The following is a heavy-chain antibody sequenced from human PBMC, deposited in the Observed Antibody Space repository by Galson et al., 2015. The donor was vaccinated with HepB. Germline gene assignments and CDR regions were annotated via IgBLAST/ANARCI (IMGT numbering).Heavy chain of an antibody. CDR3: ARDHTPYSSGWYEFDY. CDR2: IWYDGSNK. CDR1: GFTFSSYG. J-gene: IGHJ4*02. Sequence: SLRLSCAASGFTFSSYGMHWVRQAPGKGLEWVAVIWYDGSNKYYADSVKGRFTISRDNSKNTLYLQMNSLRAEDTAVYYCARDHTPYSSGWYEFDYWGQGTLVTVSS. V-gene: IGHV3-33*01. D-gene: IGHD6-19*01.